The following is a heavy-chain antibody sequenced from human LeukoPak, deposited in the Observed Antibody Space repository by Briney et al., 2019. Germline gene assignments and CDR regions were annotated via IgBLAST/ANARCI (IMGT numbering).Heavy chain of an antibody. D-gene: IGHD3-22*01. CDR2: INHSGST. CDR1: GGSFSDYY. Sequence: SETLSLTCAVYGGSFSDYYWSWIRQPPGKGLEWIGEINHSGSTNYNPSLKSRVTISVDTSKNQFSLKLSSVTAADTAVYYCASVLYYDSSGYPADWGQGTLVTVSS. CDR3: ASVLYYDSSGYPAD. J-gene: IGHJ4*02. V-gene: IGHV4-34*01.